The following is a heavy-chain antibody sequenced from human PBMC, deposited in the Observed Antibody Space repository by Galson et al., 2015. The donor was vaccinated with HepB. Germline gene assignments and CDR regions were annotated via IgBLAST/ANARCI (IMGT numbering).Heavy chain of an antibody. Sequence: SLRLSCAASGFTFSSYNMNWVRQAPGKGLEWVSHIGSSGSNIHYADSVKGRFTISRDNAKNSLYLQMNRLRPEDTAVYYCARVAVGPTGWDYWGQGPLVTVSS. CDR2: IGSSGSNI. CDR1: GFTFSSYN. J-gene: IGHJ4*02. D-gene: IGHD2-15*01. CDR3: ARVAVGPTGWDY. V-gene: IGHV3-48*04.